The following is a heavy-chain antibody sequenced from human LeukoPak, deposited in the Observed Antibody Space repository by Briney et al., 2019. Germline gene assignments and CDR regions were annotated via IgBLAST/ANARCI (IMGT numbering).Heavy chain of an antibody. CDR3: ARASVGFDY. CDR2: ISISGSTI. D-gene: IGHD1-26*01. V-gene: IGHV3-48*03. CDR1: GFTFSSYE. J-gene: IGHJ4*02. Sequence: GGSLRLSCAASGFTFSSYEMNWVRQAPGKGLEWVSYISISGSTIYYADSVKGRFTISRDNAKNSLYLQMNSLRVEDTAVYYCARASVGFDYWGQGTLVTVSS.